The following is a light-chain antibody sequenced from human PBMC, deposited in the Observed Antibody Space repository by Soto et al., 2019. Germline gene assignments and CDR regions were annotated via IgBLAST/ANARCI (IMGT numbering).Light chain of an antibody. J-gene: IGKJ4*01. V-gene: IGKV3-15*01. CDR2: GAS. CDR1: QSISSN. Sequence: MPQSPATLSVSPGERAPLSCRASQSISSNLAWYQQKPGQAPRLLIYGASTRATGIPARFTGSGSGTEFTLTISSLQSEDFAVYYCQQYNNWPLTFGGGTKVDIK. CDR3: QQYNNWPLT.